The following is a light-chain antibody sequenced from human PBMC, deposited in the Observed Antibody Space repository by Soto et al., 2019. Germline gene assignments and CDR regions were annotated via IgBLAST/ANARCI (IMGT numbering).Light chain of an antibody. Sequence: EIVMTQSPATLSVSPGETATLSCRASKSISSNLGWYRQIPGQAPRLLIYGASTRASGIPARFSGSGFGTEFTLTISSLQSEDFAVYYCQQYNDRVWTFGHGTKVDIK. CDR2: GAS. J-gene: IGKJ1*01. V-gene: IGKV3-15*01. CDR3: QQYNDRVWT. CDR1: KSISSN.